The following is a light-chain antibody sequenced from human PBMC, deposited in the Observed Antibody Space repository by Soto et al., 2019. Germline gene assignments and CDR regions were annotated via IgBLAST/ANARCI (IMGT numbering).Light chain of an antibody. CDR3: SSYTISATL. CDR2: EVT. Sequence: QSALTQPASVSGSPGQSITISCTGASSDVGHYNYVSWYQQHPGKAPKLVIYEVTNRPSGVSDRFSGSKSGNTASLTISGLQAEDEANYYCSSYTISATLIGGGTKLTVL. J-gene: IGLJ2*01. V-gene: IGLV2-14*01. CDR1: SSDVGHYNY.